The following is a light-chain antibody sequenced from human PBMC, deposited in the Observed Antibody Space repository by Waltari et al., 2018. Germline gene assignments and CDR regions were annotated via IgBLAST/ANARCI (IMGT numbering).Light chain of an antibody. V-gene: IGLV2-8*01. CDR2: EFG. J-gene: IGLJ1*01. Sequence: QSALTQPPSASGSPGQSVTISCPGTSSDVVGYNHVSCYQQHPGKAPKLMISEFGKRPSGVPERFSGSKSGNTASLTVSGLQAEDEADYYCTSFAGDNTLYVFGSGTKVSVL. CDR1: SSDVVGYNH. CDR3: TSFAGDNTLYV.